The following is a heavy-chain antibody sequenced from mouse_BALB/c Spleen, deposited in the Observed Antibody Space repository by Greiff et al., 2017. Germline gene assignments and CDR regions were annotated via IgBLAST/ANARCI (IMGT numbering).Heavy chain of an antibody. D-gene: IGHD4-1*01. CDR2: IYPGDGDT. Sequence: VQLQQSGAELARPGASVKLSCKASGYTFTSYWMQWVKQRPGQGLEWIGAIYPGDGDTRYTQKFKGKATLTADKSSSTAYMQLSSLASEDSAVYYCAKLGRWAMDYWGQGTSVTVSS. J-gene: IGHJ4*01. V-gene: IGHV1-87*01. CDR1: GYTFTSYW. CDR3: AKLGRWAMDY.